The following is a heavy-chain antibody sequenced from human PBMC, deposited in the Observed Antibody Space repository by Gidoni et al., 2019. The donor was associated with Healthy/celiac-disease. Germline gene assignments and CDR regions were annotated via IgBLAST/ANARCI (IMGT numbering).Heavy chain of an antibody. CDR3: AKLAWSSSWYAHWFDP. V-gene: IGHV4-34*01. CDR1: GGSFSGYY. J-gene: IGHJ5*02. D-gene: IGHD6-13*01. CDR2: INHSGST. Sequence: QVQLQQWGAGLLKPSETLSLTCAVYGGSFSGYYWSWIRQPPGKGLEWIGEINHSGSTNYNPSLKSRVTISVDTSKNQFSLKLSSVTAADTAVYYCAKLAWSSSWYAHWFDPWGQGTLVTVSS.